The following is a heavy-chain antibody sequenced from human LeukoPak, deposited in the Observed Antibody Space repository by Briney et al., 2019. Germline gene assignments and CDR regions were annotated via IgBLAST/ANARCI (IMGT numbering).Heavy chain of an antibody. D-gene: IGHD3-16*02. CDR3: ARSDTFGGVIAFDAFDI. CDR2: IFYSGST. CDR1: GGSISNYY. J-gene: IGHJ3*02. Sequence: PSETLSLTCTVSGGSISNYYWSWVRQPPGMRLEWIGYIFYSGSTNYNPSLKSRVTISLDTSKKQFSLKLSTVTAADTAVYYCARSDTFGGVIAFDAFDIWGQGTMVTVSS. V-gene: IGHV4-59*01.